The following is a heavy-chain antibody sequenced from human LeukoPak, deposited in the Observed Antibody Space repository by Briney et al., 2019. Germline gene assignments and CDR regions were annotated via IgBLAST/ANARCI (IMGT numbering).Heavy chain of an antibody. CDR3: ARSDAPGTVDC. CDR1: GFIFSGYW. D-gene: IGHD6-13*01. J-gene: IGHJ4*02. V-gene: IGHV3-7*01. CDR2: INKNGSKK. Sequence: GESLRLSCAPSGFIFSGYWMNWVRQAPGKGLEWVAIINKNGSKKYYVDSVKGRFTISRDNAKNSLYLQMTSLRAEDTAVYYCARSDAPGTVDCCGQGTLVTVSS.